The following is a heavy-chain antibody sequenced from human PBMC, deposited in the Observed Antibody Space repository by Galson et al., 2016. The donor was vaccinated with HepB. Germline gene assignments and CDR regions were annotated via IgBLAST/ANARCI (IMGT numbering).Heavy chain of an antibody. J-gene: IGHJ6*02. CDR3: AGKRSDNYGKGV. CDR2: IKQDGSQK. CDR1: GFTFSR. Sequence: SLRLSCAASGFTFSRMNWVRQAPGKGLEWVANIKQDGSQKYYVDSVRGRFTISRDSAENSLHLQMSSLRAEDTALYYCAGKRSDNYGKGVWGQGTTVTGS. V-gene: IGHV3-7*04. D-gene: IGHD4-17*01.